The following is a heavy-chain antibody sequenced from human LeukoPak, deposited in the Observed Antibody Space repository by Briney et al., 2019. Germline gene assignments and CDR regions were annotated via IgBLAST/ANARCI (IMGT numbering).Heavy chain of an antibody. CDR2: IKQDGSEK. CDR1: GFTFSSYW. V-gene: IGHV3-7*01. J-gene: IGHJ4*02. CDR3: ARVDLDCSSTSCYDNGFDY. D-gene: IGHD2-2*01. Sequence: PGGSLRLSCAASGFTFSSYWMSWVRQAPGKGLEWVAYIKQDGSEKYYVDSVKGRFTISRDNAKNSLYLQMNSLRAEDTAVYYCARVDLDCSSTSCYDNGFDYWGQGTLVTVSS.